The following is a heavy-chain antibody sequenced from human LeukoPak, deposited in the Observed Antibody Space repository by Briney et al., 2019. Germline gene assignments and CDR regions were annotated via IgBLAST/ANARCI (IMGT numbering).Heavy chain of an antibody. J-gene: IGHJ4*02. Sequence: PSETLSLTCTVSGGSISSGSYWWSWIRQPAGKGLEWIGRIYTSGSTNYNPSLKSRVTISVDTSKNQFSLKLSSVTAADTAVYYCAREGMATIIYWGQGTLVTVSS. CDR3: AREGMATIIY. CDR1: GGSISSGSYW. CDR2: IYTSGST. D-gene: IGHD5-24*01. V-gene: IGHV4-61*02.